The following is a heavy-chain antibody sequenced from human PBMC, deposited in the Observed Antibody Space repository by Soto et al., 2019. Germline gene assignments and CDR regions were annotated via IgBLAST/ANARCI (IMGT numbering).Heavy chain of an antibody. CDR3: ARGITIFGVVIFPNYYYYGMDV. CDR1: GFTFSSYA. Sequence: GGSLRLSCAASGFTFSSYAMHWVRQAPGKGLEWVAVISYDGSNKYYADSVKGRFTISRDNSKNTLYLQMNSLRAEDTAVYYCARGITIFGVVIFPNYYYYGMDVWGQGTTVTVSS. V-gene: IGHV3-30-3*01. D-gene: IGHD3-3*01. J-gene: IGHJ6*02. CDR2: ISYDGSNK.